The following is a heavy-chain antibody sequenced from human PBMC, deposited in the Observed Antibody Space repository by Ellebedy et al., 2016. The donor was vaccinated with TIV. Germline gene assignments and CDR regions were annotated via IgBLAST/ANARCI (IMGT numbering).Heavy chain of an antibody. CDR2: INQDGSEN. CDR1: GFTFRSYW. Sequence: PGGSLRLSCAVSGFTFRSYWMSWVRQAPGQGLEWVGNINQDGSENYYVDSVKGRFTISRDNAKNAVYLQLNSPRADDTAVYYCATDGSYGDYLSPRHAFTVWGQGTTVTVSS. CDR3: ATDGSYGDYLSPRHAFTV. D-gene: IGHD4-17*01. J-gene: IGHJ3*01. V-gene: IGHV3-7*01.